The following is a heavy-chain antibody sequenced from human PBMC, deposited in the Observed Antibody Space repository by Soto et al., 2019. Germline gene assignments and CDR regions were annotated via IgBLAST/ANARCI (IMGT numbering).Heavy chain of an antibody. CDR1: GGTFSSYA. V-gene: IGHV1-69*13. CDR2: IIPIFGTA. J-gene: IGHJ4*02. D-gene: IGHD3-16*02. CDR3: ATGIMITFGGVIPLDY. Sequence: ASVKVSCKASGGTFSSYAISWVRQAPGQGLEWMGGIIPIFGTANYAQKFQGRVTITADESTSTAYMELSSLRSEDTAVYYCATGIMITFGGVIPLDYWGQGTQVTVS.